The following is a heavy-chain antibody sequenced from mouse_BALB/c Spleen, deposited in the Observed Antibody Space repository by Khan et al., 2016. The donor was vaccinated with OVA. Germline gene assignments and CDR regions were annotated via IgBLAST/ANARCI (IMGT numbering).Heavy chain of an antibody. CDR3: ARRSFYGNLWYFDV. V-gene: IGHV1-7*01. CDR1: GYTFSVYW. D-gene: IGHD2-1*01. CDR2: INPSSGYS. Sequence: LQQPGAELAKPGASVKMSCKASGYTFSVYWIYWLKQRPGQGLEWIGYINPSSGYSDYNQRFKDKATLTADKSSTTAYMQLSSLTSEDSAVYYCARRSFYGNLWYFDVWGAGTTVTVS. J-gene: IGHJ1*01.